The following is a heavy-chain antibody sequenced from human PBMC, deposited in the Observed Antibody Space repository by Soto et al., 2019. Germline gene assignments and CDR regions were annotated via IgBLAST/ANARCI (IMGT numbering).Heavy chain of an antibody. CDR1: GGSISSYY. J-gene: IGHJ6*02. CDR2: IYYSGST. Sequence: SETLSLTCTVSGGSISSYYWSWIRQPPGKGPEWIGYIYYSGSTNYNPSLKSRVTISVDTSKNQFSLKLSSVTAADTAVYYCARAIPYYGMDVWGQGTTVTVSS. V-gene: IGHV4-59*01. CDR3: ARAIPYYGMDV.